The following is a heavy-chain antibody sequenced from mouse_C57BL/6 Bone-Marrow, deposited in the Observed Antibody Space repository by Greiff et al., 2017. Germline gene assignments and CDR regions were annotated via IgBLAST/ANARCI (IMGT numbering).Heavy chain of an antibody. CDR3: ARPASNPAWFAY. J-gene: IGHJ3*01. CDR2: IHPNSGST. Sequence: VKLQQPGAELVKPGASVKLSCKASGYTFTSYWMHWVKQRPGQGLEWIGMIHPNSGSTNYNEKFKSKATLTVDKSSSTAYMQLSSLTSEDSAVYYCARPASNPAWFAYWGQGTLVTVSA. D-gene: IGHD2-5*01. V-gene: IGHV1-64*01. CDR1: GYTFTSYW.